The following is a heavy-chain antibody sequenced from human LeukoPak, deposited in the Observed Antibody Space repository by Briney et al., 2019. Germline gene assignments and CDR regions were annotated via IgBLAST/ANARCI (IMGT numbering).Heavy chain of an antibody. CDR2: ISGSGGST. J-gene: IGHJ6*04. Sequence: GGSLRLSCAASGFTFSSSAMTWVRQAPGKGLEWVSGISGSGGSTYYAASVKGRFTISRDNSRNTLFLHMSSLRAEDTARYYCAKSGTGSGTYTHLDVWGKGTTVTLSS. CDR1: GFTFSSSA. V-gene: IGHV3-23*01. D-gene: IGHD1-26*01. CDR3: AKSGTGSGTYTHLDV.